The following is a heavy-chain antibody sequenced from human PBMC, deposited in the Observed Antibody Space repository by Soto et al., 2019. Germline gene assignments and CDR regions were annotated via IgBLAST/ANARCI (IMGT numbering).Heavy chain of an antibody. J-gene: IGHJ6*02. CDR1: GYSFTSYW. Sequence: PGESLKISCKGSGYSFTSYWIGWVRQMPGKGLEWMGIIYPGDSDTRYSPSFQGQVTISADKSISTAYLQWSSLKASDTAMYYCASAEYSSSAGIYYYYGMDVWGQGTTVTVSS. CDR3: ASAEYSSSAGIYYYYGMDV. V-gene: IGHV5-51*01. D-gene: IGHD6-6*01. CDR2: IYPGDSDT.